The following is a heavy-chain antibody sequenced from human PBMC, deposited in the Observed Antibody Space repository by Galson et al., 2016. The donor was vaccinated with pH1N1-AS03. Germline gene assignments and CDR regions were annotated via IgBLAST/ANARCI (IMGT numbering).Heavy chain of an antibody. V-gene: IGHV1-46*03. CDR1: GFTFTKYY. CDR3: AKGHDDSYGFTCLGYDFDY. CDR2: INPSGGST. D-gene: IGHD5-18*01. J-gene: IGHJ4*02. Sequence: SVKVSCTASGFTFTKYYMHWVRQAPGQGLEWMGIINPSGGSTSYAHTFQGRFTMTRDPSTSTVCMELSSLRAEDTAVYYFAKGHDDSYGFTCLGYDFDYWGQGTLVTVSS.